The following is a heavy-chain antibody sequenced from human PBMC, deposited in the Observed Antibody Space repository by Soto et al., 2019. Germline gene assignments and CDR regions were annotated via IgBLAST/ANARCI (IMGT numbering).Heavy chain of an antibody. Sequence: SETLSLTCAVSGGSISSSNWWSWVRQLPGKGLEWIGEINHSGSTNYTPSLKSRVTMSVDTSKNQFSLTLNSVTAADTATYYCARGGISHWAYFYYMDVWDRGTTVTVSS. V-gene: IGHV4-4*02. J-gene: IGHJ6*03. CDR2: INHSGST. CDR1: GGSISSSNW. D-gene: IGHD2-21*01. CDR3: ARGGISHWAYFYYMDV.